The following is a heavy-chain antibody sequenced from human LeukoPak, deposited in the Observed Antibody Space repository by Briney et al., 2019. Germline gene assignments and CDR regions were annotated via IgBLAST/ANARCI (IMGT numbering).Heavy chain of an antibody. CDR2: IKQDGSEK. Sequence: GGSLRLSCAASGFTFSSYWMSWVRQAPGKGLEWVANIKQDGSEKYHVDSVKGRFTISRDNAKNSLSLQMNSLSAEDTAVYYCAGQRPGDYWFDPWGQGTLVTVSS. CDR3: AGQRPGDYWFDP. J-gene: IGHJ5*02. CDR1: GFTFSSYW. D-gene: IGHD2-21*02. V-gene: IGHV3-7*01.